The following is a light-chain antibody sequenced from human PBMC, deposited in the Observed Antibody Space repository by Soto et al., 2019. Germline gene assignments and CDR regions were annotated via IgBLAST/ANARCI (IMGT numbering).Light chain of an antibody. Sequence: DIQMTQSPSTLSASVGDRVTLTCRASQSISSWLAWYQQKPGKAPKLLIYDASSLESGVPSRFSGSGSGTEFTLTISSLQPDDFATYYCQQYSSYPWTFGQGTKVDIK. CDR2: DAS. J-gene: IGKJ1*01. CDR1: QSISSW. V-gene: IGKV1-5*01. CDR3: QQYSSYPWT.